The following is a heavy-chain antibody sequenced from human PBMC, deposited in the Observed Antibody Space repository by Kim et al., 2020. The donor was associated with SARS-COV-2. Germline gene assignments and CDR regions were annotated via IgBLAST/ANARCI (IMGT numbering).Heavy chain of an antibody. CDR3: AILTGSRVDY. D-gene: IGHD3-9*01. V-gene: IGHV1-46*01. CDR1: GYTLTSYY. CDR2: INPSVGST. J-gene: IGHJ4*02. Sequence: ASVKVSCKASGYTLTSYYMSWVRQAPGQGLEWMGIINPSVGSTAYAQNFQGRVTMTKDPSTSTVYMELSSLRSDDTAVYYCAILTGSRVDYWGQGTLVTVPS.